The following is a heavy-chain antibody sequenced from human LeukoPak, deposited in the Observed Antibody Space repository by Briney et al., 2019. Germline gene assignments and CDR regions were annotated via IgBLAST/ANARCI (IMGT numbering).Heavy chain of an antibody. V-gene: IGHV4-39*07. Sequence: KASETLSLTCTVSGGSISSSSYYWGWIRQPPGKGLEWIGSGSVYYSGSTYYNASLRSRVTISADTSKNQFSLKLSSVTAADTAVYYCARDGLYGDPFDYWGQGTLVTVSS. J-gene: IGHJ4*02. CDR1: GGSISSSSYY. CDR3: ARDGLYGDPFDY. D-gene: IGHD4-17*01. CDR2: GSVYYSGST.